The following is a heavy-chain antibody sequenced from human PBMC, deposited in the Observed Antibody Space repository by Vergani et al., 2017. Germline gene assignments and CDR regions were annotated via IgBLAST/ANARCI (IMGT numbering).Heavy chain of an antibody. Sequence: EVQLLESGGGLVQPGGSLRLSCAASGFPFSSYAMSWVRQAPGKGLEWVSAISGSGGSTYYADSVKGRFTISRDNSKNTLYLQMNSLRAEDMAVYYCAKEASSTYYDFWSGYNFDYWGQGTLVTVSS. V-gene: IGHV3-23*01. CDR3: AKEASSTYYDFWSGYNFDY. J-gene: IGHJ4*02. D-gene: IGHD3-3*01. CDR2: ISGSGGST. CDR1: GFPFSSYA.